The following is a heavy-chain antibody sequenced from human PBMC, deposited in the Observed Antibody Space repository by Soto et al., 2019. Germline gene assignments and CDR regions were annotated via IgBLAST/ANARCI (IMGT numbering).Heavy chain of an antibody. CDR1: GFTFSSYE. CDR2: ISSSGSTI. V-gene: IGHV3-48*03. J-gene: IGHJ4*02. CDR3: ARGGPGYSNYYFDY. Sequence: GGSLRLSCAASGFTFSSYEMNWVRQAPGKGLEWVSYISSSGSTIYYADSVKGRFTISRDNAKNSLYLQRNSLRAEDTAVYYCARGGPGYSNYYFDYWGQGTLVTVSS. D-gene: IGHD4-4*01.